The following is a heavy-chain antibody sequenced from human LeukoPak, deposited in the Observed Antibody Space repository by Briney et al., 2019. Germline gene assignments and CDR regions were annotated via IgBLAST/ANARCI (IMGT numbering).Heavy chain of an antibody. CDR1: GYIFTNYW. V-gene: IGHV5-51*01. CDR3: ARRVDSYWFFDY. J-gene: IGHJ4*02. Sequence: GESLKISCKGSGYIFTNYWIGWVRQVPGKGLEWMGIIYPGDSDTRYIPSFQGQVTISADKSISTAYLQWSSLKASDTAMYYCARRVDSYWFFDYWGQGTLVTVSS. D-gene: IGHD1-26*01. CDR2: IYPGDSDT.